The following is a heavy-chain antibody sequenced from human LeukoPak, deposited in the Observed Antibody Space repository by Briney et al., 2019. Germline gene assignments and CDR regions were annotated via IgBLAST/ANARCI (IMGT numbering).Heavy chain of an antibody. J-gene: IGHJ4*02. CDR1: GFTFNKYP. CDR3: VRDLNWAFDS. V-gene: IGHV3-48*01. Sequence: GGSLRLSXAASGFTFNKYPMNWVSQAPGKGLEWISNIRDDTDGTTYADSVKGRFTISRDNAKNSVYLQISSLRADDTAIYYCVRDLNWAFDSWGQGTLVTVSS. CDR2: IRDDTDGT. D-gene: IGHD3-16*01.